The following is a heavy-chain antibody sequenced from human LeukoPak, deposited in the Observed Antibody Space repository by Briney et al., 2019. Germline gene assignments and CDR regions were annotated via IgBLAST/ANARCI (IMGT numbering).Heavy chain of an antibody. V-gene: IGHV3-23*01. CDR2: ISASGGEI. CDR1: GFTFNIYA. CDR3: SKDLIPGSIGYFDC. Sequence: GGSLRLSCTASGFTFNIYAMNWVRQAPGRWPEWVSSISASGGEIRYADSVRGRFTISRDNFKNTLYLQMDSLRVEDTATYYCSKDLIPGSIGYFDCWGQGTPVTVSS. J-gene: IGHJ4*02. D-gene: IGHD3-10*01.